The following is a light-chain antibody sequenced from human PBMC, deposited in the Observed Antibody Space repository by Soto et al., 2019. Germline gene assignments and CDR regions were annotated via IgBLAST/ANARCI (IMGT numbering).Light chain of an antibody. CDR2: KAS. V-gene: IGKV1-5*03. CDR1: QSISSW. J-gene: IGKJ1*01. Sequence: QMTQSPATLSAYVGDRVTITCRASQSISSWLAWYQQKPGKAPKLLIHKASSLESGVPSRFSGSGSGTEFTLTISSLQPDDFATYYCQQYNSYSEPFGQGSKVAIK. CDR3: QQYNSYSEP.